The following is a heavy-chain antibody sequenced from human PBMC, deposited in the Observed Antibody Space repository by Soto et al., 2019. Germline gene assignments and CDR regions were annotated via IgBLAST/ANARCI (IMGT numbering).Heavy chain of an antibody. J-gene: IGHJ4*02. V-gene: IGHV3-23*01. Sequence: PGGSLRLSCAASGLTFSSYAMSWVRQAPGKGLEWVSHISNSGRSTKYADSVKGRFTTSRDNSKNTLYLQMNSLRAEDTAIYYWAKDALAYYDFWSWDPGTLVTVSS. CDR1: GLTFSSYA. D-gene: IGHD3-3*01. CDR2: ISNSGRST. CDR3: AKDALAYYDFWS.